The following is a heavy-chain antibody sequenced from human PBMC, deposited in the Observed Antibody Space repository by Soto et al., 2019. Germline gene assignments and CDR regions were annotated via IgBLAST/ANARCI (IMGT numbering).Heavy chain of an antibody. D-gene: IGHD1-1*01. J-gene: IGHJ4*02. V-gene: IGHV3-53*01. CDR3: AKRHTTVATPATYSDY. Sequence: PAGSIGLCCAASRFTVWNAWMNGVRQAQMKGLYWVSAIVSGGTTYYADSVKGRFTIFRYDSTNTLYLQMNNLRAEDTALYYCAKRHTTVATPATYSDYWGQGTPVTVSS. CDR1: RFTVWNAW. CDR2: IVSGGTT.